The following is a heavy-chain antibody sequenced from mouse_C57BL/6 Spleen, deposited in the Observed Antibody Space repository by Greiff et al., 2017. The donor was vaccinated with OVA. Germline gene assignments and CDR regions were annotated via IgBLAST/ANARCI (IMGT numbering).Heavy chain of an antibody. Sequence: EVTLVESGGGLVQPGGSLSLSCAASGFTFTDYYMSWVRQPPGTALEWLGFIRNTANGFTTEYSASVKGRFTISSDNSTRILYLQMNALRAEDMATYYCAISAYYGGMDYRGQGTSVTVSA. CDR1: GFTFTDYY. V-gene: IGHV7-3*01. CDR3: AISAYYGGMDY. J-gene: IGHJ4*01. D-gene: IGHD1-1*01. CDR2: IRNTANGFTT.